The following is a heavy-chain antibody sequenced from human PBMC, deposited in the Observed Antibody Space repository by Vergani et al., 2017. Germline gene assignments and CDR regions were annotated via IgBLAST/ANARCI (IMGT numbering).Heavy chain of an antibody. CDR2: IYYSGST. CDR3: ARSLTSIAAPNWFGP. J-gene: IGHJ5*02. D-gene: IGHD5-12*01. Sequence: QVQLQESGPGLVKPSGTLSLTCAVSGGSISSSSYYWGWIRQPPGKGLEWIGSIYYSGSTYYNPSLKSRVTISVDTSKNQFSLKLSSVTAADTAVYYCARSLTSIAAPNWFGPWGQGTLVTVSS. V-gene: IGHV4-39*07. CDR1: GGSISSSSYY.